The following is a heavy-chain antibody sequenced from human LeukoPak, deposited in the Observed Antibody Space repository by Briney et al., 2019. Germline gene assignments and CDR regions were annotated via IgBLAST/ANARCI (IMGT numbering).Heavy chain of an antibody. CDR2: IYYSGST. Sequence: SETLSLTCTVSGGSISSYYWTWIRQPPGKGLEWIGYIYYSGSTNYNPSLKSRVTISLDTSKNQFSLKLSSVTAAHTAVYYCARDQEGFLDFDPWGQGTLVTVSS. CDR3: ARDQEGFLDFDP. CDR1: GGSISSYY. J-gene: IGHJ5*02. V-gene: IGHV4-59*01. D-gene: IGHD3/OR15-3a*01.